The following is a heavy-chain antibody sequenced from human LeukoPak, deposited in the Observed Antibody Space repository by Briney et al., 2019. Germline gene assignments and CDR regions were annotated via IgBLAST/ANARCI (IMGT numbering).Heavy chain of an antibody. D-gene: IGHD3-3*01. CDR1: GFTFAGHA. Sequence: PGGSLRLSCAASGFTFAGHAMSWVRQGPGKGLEWFSAISSGSDRTNYGRSVKGRFTISRDNSNNTLYLQMNSLSADDTAIYYCAKDQAGYNFWSDSWGQGTLVTVSS. J-gene: IGHJ4*02. V-gene: IGHV3-23*01. CDR3: AKDQAGYNFWSDS. CDR2: ISSGSDRT.